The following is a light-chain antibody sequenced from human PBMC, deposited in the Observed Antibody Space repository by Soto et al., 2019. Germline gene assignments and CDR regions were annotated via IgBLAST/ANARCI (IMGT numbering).Light chain of an antibody. CDR3: QQYDTYPRT. V-gene: IGKV1-5*03. J-gene: IGKJ1*01. CDR2: KAS. Sequence: DIQMTQSPSTLSASVGDRVTITGRVSQSISNWLAWYQQKPGKAPKLLIFKASTLESGVPSRFSGSGSGTEFTLNISSLQPDDFATYHCQQYDTYPRTFGQGTKVDIK. CDR1: QSISNW.